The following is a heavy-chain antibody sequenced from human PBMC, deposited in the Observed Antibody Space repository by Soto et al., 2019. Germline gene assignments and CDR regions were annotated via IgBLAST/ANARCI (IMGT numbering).Heavy chain of an antibody. CDR3: AKDLLHNTVTTCSA. D-gene: IGHD4-17*01. V-gene: IGHV3-30*18. CDR2: ISYHGNDK. CDR1: GFTFSSYG. J-gene: IGHJ5*02. Sequence: QVQLVESGGGVVQPGRSLRLSCAASGFTFSSYGMHWVRQAPGKGLEWVAVISYHGNDKYYADSVKGRFTISRDNFKSTLYLQMSRLRAEDTAIYFCAKDLLHNTVTTCSACGQGNLVTVSS.